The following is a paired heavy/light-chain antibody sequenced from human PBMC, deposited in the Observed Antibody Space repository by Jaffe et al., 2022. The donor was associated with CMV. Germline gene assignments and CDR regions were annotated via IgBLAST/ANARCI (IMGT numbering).Heavy chain of an antibody. J-gene: IGHJ5*02. D-gene: IGHD1-1*01. CDR1: GYTFTSYA. Sequence: QVQLVQSGAEVKKPGASVKVSCKASGYTFTSYAMHWVRQAPGQRLEWMGWINAGNGNTKYSQKFQGRVTITRDTSASTAYMELSSLRSEDTAVYYCARDQLYNWNDRVDWFDPWGQGTLVTVSS. CDR2: INAGNGNT. V-gene: IGHV1-3*01. CDR3: ARDQLYNWNDRVDWFDP.
Light chain of an antibody. CDR2: GAS. CDR3: QQYGSSPPIT. CDR1: QSVSSSY. J-gene: IGKJ3*01. Sequence: EIVLTQSPGTLSLSPGERATLSCRASQSVSSSYLAWYQQKPGQAPRLLIYGASSRATGIPDRFSGSGSGTDFTLTISRLEPEDFAVYYCQQYGSSPPITFGPGTKVDIK. V-gene: IGKV3-20*01.